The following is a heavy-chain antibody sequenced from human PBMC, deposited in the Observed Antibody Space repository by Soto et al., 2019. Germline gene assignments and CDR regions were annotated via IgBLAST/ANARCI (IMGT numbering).Heavy chain of an antibody. Sequence: SETLSLTCTVSGGSISSYYWSLIRQSPGKGLEWIGYIYYSGSTNYNPSLKSRVTISVDTSKNQFSLKLSSVTAADAAVYYCARHGEHSSSWYFDYWGQGTLVTVSS. J-gene: IGHJ4*02. V-gene: IGHV4-59*08. CDR1: GGSISSYY. CDR2: IYYSGST. D-gene: IGHD6-13*01. CDR3: ARHGEHSSSWYFDY.